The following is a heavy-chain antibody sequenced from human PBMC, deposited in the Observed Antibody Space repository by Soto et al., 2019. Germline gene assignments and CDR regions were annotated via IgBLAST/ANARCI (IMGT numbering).Heavy chain of an antibody. CDR2: INANSGGT. CDR1: GDTFTGFY. V-gene: IGHV1-2*02. Sequence: ASVKVSCKASGDTFTGFYMHWVRQAPGRGLEWMGWINANSGGTNYAQKFRGRVTMTRDTSISTAYMELSRLTSDDTAVYYCARLRLRFDAFDVWGQGTMVTVSS. D-gene: IGHD3-16*01. CDR3: ARLRLRFDAFDV. J-gene: IGHJ3*01.